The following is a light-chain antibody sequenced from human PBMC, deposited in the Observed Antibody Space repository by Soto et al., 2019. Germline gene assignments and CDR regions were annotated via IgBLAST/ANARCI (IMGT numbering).Light chain of an antibody. Sequence: QSALTQPPSASGSPGQSVTISCTGTSSDVGGYNYVSWYQQHPGKAPKLMIYEVSKRPSGVPDRFSGSKSGNTASLTVSGLQADDEADYYCSSYAGSNNVVFGRGTKLTVL. J-gene: IGLJ2*01. CDR2: EVS. CDR1: SSDVGGYNY. V-gene: IGLV2-8*01. CDR3: SSYAGSNNVV.